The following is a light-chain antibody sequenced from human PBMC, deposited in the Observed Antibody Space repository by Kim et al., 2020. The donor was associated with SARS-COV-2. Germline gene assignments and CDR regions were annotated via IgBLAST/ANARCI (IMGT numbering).Light chain of an antibody. CDR1: SSNIGNNY. CDR3: GTWDSSLSAVV. V-gene: IGLV1-51*01. Sequence: QSVLTQPPSVSEAPGQKVTISCSGGSSNIGNNYVSWYQQFPGTAPKLIIYDNNKRPSGIPDRFSGSKSGTSATLGITGLQTGDEADYYCGTWDSSLSAVVFGGGTQLTVL. CDR2: DNN. J-gene: IGLJ3*02.